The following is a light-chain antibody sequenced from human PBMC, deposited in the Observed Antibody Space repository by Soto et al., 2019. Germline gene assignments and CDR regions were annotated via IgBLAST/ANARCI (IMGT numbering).Light chain of an antibody. CDR1: SSYAGSYNY. Sequence: QSVLTRPASVSGAPGQSITISCTGTSSYAGSYNYVSWYQQHPGKAPKLMIYEVSNRPSGVSNRYSGSKSGNTASLTISGLQAEDEADYYCNSYTSTNTWVFGTGTNVTVL. CDR3: NSYTSTNTWV. V-gene: IGLV2-14*01. J-gene: IGLJ1*01. CDR2: EVS.